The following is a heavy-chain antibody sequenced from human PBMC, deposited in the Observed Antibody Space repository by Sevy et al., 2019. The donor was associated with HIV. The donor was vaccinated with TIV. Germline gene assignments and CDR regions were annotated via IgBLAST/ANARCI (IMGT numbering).Heavy chain of an antibody. D-gene: IGHD3-10*01. V-gene: IGHV1-2*02. Sequence: ASVKVSCKASGYTFTGYYMHWVRQAPGQGLEWMGWINPNSGGTNYAQKFQGRVTMTRDTSISTAYMELSRLRSDDTAVYYCARGMVWGVSALYYFDYWGQGTLVTVSS. CDR1: GYTFTGYY. CDR2: INPNSGGT. J-gene: IGHJ4*02. CDR3: ARGMVWGVSALYYFDY.